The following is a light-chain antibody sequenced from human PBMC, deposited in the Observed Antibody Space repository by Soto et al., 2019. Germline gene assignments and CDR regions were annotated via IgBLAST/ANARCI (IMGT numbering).Light chain of an antibody. J-gene: IGKJ5*01. CDR2: GAS. V-gene: IGKV3-20*01. CDR3: QQYGALPR. CDR1: QSVTNSY. Sequence: DIVLTQSPGTLSLSPGERATLSCRASQSVTNSYLAWYQHKPGQAPRLLIYGASSRATGIPDRFSGSGSGTDFTLTISRLEPEDFAVYFCQQYGALPRFGQGTRLEIK.